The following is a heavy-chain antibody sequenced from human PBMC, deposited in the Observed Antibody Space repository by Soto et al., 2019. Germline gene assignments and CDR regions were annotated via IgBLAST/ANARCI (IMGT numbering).Heavy chain of an antibody. CDR2: IYYSGST. CDR1: GGSISSYY. CDR3: ARRYGYYFDY. D-gene: IGHD4-17*01. J-gene: IGHJ4*02. Sequence: SETLSLTCTVXGGSISSYYWSWIRQPPGKGLEWIGYIYYSGSTNYNPSLKSRVTISVDTSKNQLSLKLSSVTAADTAVYYCARRYGYYFDYWGQGTLVTVSS. V-gene: IGHV4-59*08.